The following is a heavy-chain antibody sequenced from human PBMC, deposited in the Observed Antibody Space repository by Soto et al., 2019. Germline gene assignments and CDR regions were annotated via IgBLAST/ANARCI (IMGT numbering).Heavy chain of an antibody. J-gene: IGHJ6*02. V-gene: IGHV4-31*03. CDR1: GGSISGGTYY. CDR3: ARGDWPTQMDV. Sequence: SETLSLTSTVSGGSISGGTYYWSWIRQPPGQGLEWIGYIYFSGSTYYNPSLKSRVIISVDTSKNQFSLRLSSVTAADTAVYYCARGDWPTQMDVWGQGTTVTVSS. CDR2: IYFSGST. D-gene: IGHD2-21*01.